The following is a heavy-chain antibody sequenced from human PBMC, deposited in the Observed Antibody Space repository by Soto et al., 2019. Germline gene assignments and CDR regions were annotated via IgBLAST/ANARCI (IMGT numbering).Heavy chain of an antibody. CDR1: GYTFTSYD. D-gene: IGHD1-26*01. V-gene: IGHV1-8*01. CDR2: MNPNSGNT. Sequence: ASVKVSCKASGYTFTSYDINWVRQATGQGLEWMGWMNPNSGNTGYAQKFQGRVTMTRNTSISTAYMELSSLRSEDTAVYYCASSGSYSNAFDIWGQGTMVTVSS. J-gene: IGHJ3*02. CDR3: ASSGSYSNAFDI.